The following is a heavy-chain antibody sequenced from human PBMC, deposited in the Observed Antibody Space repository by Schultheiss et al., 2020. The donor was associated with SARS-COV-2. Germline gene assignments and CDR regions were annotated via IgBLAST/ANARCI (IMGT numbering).Heavy chain of an antibody. V-gene: IGHV3-21*01. CDR1: GFTFSSYA. Sequence: GGSLRLSCAASGFTFSSYAMSWVRQAPGKGLEWVSSISSSSSYIYYADSVKGRFTISRDNAKNSLYLQMNSLRAEDTAVYYCAREVPAAIRYFDLWGRGTLVTVSS. CDR3: AREVPAAIRYFDL. CDR2: ISSSSSYI. J-gene: IGHJ2*01. D-gene: IGHD2-2*01.